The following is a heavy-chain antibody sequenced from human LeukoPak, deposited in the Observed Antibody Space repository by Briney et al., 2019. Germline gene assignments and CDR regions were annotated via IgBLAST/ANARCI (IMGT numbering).Heavy chain of an antibody. CDR3: AGGQDIVVVPAAKGLDYYYYYMDV. D-gene: IGHD2-2*01. Sequence: ASVKVSCKASGCSFSSYAISWVRQAPGQGLEWMGGIIPIFGTANYAQKFQGRVTITADESTSTAYMELSSLRSEDTAVYYCAGGQDIVVVPAAKGLDYYYYYMDVWGKGTTVTVSS. CDR2: IIPIFGTA. CDR1: GCSFSSYA. V-gene: IGHV1-69*13. J-gene: IGHJ6*03.